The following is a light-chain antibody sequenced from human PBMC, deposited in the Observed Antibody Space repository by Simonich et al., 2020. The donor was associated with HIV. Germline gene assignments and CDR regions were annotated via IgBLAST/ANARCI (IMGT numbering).Light chain of an antibody. Sequence: EIVMTQSPATLSVSPGERATLSCRASQSVSSNLAWYQQKPGQAPRLLIYGESTRATGIPARFTGSGSGTEFTLTISSMQSEDFAVYYCHQYNKWPPLTVGGGTKVEIK. CDR1: QSVSSN. CDR3: HQYNKWPPLT. CDR2: GES. J-gene: IGKJ4*01. V-gene: IGKV3-15*01.